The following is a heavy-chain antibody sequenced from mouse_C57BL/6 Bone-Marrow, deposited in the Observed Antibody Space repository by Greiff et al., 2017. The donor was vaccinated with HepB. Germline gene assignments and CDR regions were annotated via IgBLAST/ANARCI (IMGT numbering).Heavy chain of an antibody. V-gene: IGHV1-59*01. CDR1: GYTFTSYW. CDR3: ARGYYYFNYYFDY. CDR2: IDPSDSYT. Sequence: QVQLQQPGAELVRPGTSVKLSCKASGYTFTSYWMHWVKQRPGQGLEWIGVIDPSDSYTNYKQKFKGKATLTVDTSSSTAYMQLSSLTSEDSAVYYCARGYYYFNYYFDYWGQGTTLTVSS. D-gene: IGHD1-1*01. J-gene: IGHJ2*01.